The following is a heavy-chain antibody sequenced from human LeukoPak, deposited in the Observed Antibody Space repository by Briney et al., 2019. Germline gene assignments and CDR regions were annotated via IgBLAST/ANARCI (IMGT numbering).Heavy chain of an antibody. CDR2: IYHSGST. Sequence: PSETLSLTCTVSGYSISSGYYWGWIRQPPGKGLEWIGNIYHSGSTYYNPSLKSRVTISVDTSKNQFSLKLSSVTAADTAVYYCARLPYSSSSDYWGQGTLVTVSS. J-gene: IGHJ4*02. V-gene: IGHV4-38-2*02. D-gene: IGHD6-6*01. CDR3: ARLPYSSSSDY. CDR1: GYSISSGYY.